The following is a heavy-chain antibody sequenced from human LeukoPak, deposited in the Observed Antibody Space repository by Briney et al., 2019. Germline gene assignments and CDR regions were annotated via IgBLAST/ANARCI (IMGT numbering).Heavy chain of an antibody. D-gene: IGHD3/OR15-3a*01. CDR3: ARHAPSIMIFGEWLVGPWDY. CDR1: GGSISSYY. CDR2: VYTSGST. J-gene: IGHJ4*02. Sequence: PSETLSLTCTVSGGSISSYYWSWIRQPPGKGLEWIGYVYTSGSTNYNPSLKSRVTISVDTSKNQFSLKLSSVTAADTAVYYCARHAPSIMIFGEWLVGPWDYWGQGTLVTVSS. V-gene: IGHV4-4*09.